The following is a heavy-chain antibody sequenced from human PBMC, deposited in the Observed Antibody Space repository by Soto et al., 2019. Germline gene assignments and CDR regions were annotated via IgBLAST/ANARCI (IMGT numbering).Heavy chain of an antibody. CDR3: ASVRFRSPTHPRVYYFVY. CDR1: GFTFSSYW. V-gene: IGHV3-7*03. D-gene: IGHD2-21*01. CDR2: IKQDGSEK. Sequence: SGGSLRLSCAASGFTFSSYWMSWVRQAPGKGLEWVANIKQDGSEKYYVDSVKGRFTISRDNAKNSLYLQMNSLRAEDTAVYYCASVRFRSPTHPRVYYFVYWGQGTLVTVSS. J-gene: IGHJ4*02.